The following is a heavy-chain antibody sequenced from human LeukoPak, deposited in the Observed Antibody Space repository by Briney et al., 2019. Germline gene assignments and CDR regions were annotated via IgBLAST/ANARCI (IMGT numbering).Heavy chain of an antibody. Sequence: GGGLRLSCAASGFDFGAYEMKWVRQAPGEGLEWVAHFAGSDTTKYYADSVRGRFTISRDNAKNSLYLQMNSLRAEDTALYYCTTLGYHLDSWGQGTLVTVSS. J-gene: IGHJ4*02. CDR1: GFDFGAYE. CDR3: TTLGYHLDS. V-gene: IGHV3-48*03. D-gene: IGHD3-22*01. CDR2: FAGSDTTK.